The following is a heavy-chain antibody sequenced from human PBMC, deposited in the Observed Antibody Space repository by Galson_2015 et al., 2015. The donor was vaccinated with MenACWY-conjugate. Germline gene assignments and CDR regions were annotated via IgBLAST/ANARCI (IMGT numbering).Heavy chain of an antibody. V-gene: IGHV3-30*04. J-gene: IGHJ4*02. CDR1: GFTFSSYA. CDR2: ISYDGSNK. D-gene: IGHD3-22*01. Sequence: SLRLSCAASGFTFSSYAMHWVRQAPGKGLEWVAVISYDGSNKYYADSVKGRFTISRDNSKNTLYLQMNSLRAEVTAVYYCARDPYYDSSGHFYYWGQGTLVTVSS. CDR3: ARDPYYDSSGHFYY.